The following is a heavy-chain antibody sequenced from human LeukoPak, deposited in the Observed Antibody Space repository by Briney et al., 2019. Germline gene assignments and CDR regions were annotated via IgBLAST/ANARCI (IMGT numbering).Heavy chain of an antibody. Sequence: ASVTVSFKASGYTFTSYGISWVRQAPGQGREWMGWISAYNGNTNYAQKLQGRVTMTTDTSTSTDYMELRSLRSDDTAVYYCARVLDRYYYGSGSSPPYYFDYWGQGTLVTVSS. CDR3: ARVLDRYYYGSGSSPPYYFDY. J-gene: IGHJ4*02. V-gene: IGHV1-18*01. CDR1: GYTFTSYG. CDR2: ISAYNGNT. D-gene: IGHD3-10*01.